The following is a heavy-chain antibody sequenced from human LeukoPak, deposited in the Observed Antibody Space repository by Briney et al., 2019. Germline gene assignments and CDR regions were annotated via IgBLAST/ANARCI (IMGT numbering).Heavy chain of an antibody. J-gene: IGHJ3*02. CDR3: AKAYTRSWYAAFDI. CDR2: ITDSGGAT. Sequence: GGSLRLSCAASGFAFSDYAISWVRQAPGKGLEWVSAITDSGGATYYADSVKGRFTISRDNSKNTLYLQMNGLRGDDTATYYCAKAYTRSWYAAFDIWGQGTMVTVSS. CDR1: GFAFSDYA. V-gene: IGHV3-23*01. D-gene: IGHD6-13*01.